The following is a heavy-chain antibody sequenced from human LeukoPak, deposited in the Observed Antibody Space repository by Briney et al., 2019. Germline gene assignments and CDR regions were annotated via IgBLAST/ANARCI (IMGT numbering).Heavy chain of an antibody. J-gene: IGHJ5*02. CDR3: ARDRSPGWFGP. CDR2: ISYDGSNK. V-gene: IGHV3-30*03. Sequence: GGSLRLSCAASGFTFSNYWMHWVRQAPGKGLEWVAVISYDGSNKYYADSVKGRFTISRDNSKNTLYLQMNNLRAEDTAVYYCARDRSPGWFGPWGQGTLVTVSS. CDR1: GFTFSNYW.